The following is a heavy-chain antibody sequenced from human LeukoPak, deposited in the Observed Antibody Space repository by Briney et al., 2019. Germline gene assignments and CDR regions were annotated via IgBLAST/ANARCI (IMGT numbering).Heavy chain of an antibody. J-gene: IGHJ6*03. Sequence: KPSETLSLTCAVYGGSFSGYYWSWIRQPPGKGLEWIGEINHSGSTNYNPSLKSRVTISVDASKNQFSLKLSSVTAADTAVYYCARPLVDNWNYRVYYYYMDVWGKGTTVTVSS. CDR1: GGSFSGYY. V-gene: IGHV4-34*01. CDR3: ARPLVDNWNYRVYYYYMDV. CDR2: INHSGST. D-gene: IGHD1-7*01.